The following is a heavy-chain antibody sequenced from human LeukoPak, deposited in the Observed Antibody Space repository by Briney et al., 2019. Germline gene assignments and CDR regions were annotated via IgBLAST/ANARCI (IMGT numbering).Heavy chain of an antibody. Sequence: SVKVSCKASGGTFSSYTISGVRQPPGQGLEWMGRIIPLRGIANYAQKFQGRVTITADKSTSTAYMELSSLRSEDTAVYYCATKSGYCSSTSCYYYYYYMDVWGKGTTVTVSS. CDR1: GGTFSSYT. V-gene: IGHV1-69*02. J-gene: IGHJ6*03. D-gene: IGHD2-2*01. CDR2: IIPLRGIA. CDR3: ATKSGYCSSTSCYYYYYYMDV.